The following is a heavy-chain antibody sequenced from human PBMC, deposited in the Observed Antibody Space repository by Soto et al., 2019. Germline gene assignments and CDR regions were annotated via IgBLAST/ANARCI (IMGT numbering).Heavy chain of an antibody. CDR3: ARFRRGSGSYHFAY. D-gene: IGHD3-10*01. CDR2: IYYSGST. V-gene: IGHV4-31*03. CDR1: GGSISSGGYY. J-gene: IGHJ4*02. Sequence: SETLSLTCTVSGGSISSGGYYWSWIRQHPGKGLEWIGYIYYSGSTYYNPSLKSRVTISVDTSKNQFSLKLSSVTAADTAVYYCARFRRGSGSYHFAYWGQGTLVTVSS.